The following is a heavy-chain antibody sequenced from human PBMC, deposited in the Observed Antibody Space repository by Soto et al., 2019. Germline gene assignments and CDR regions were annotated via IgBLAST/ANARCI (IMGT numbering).Heavy chain of an antibody. CDR1: GYTFTSYA. J-gene: IGHJ4*02. D-gene: IGHD2-2*02. CDR3: ARAFGYCSSASCYSFDY. V-gene: IGHV1-3*01. CDR2: INAGNGNT. Sequence: GASVKVSCKASGYTFTSYAMHWVRQAPGQRPEWMGWINAGNGNTKYSQKFQGRVTITRDTSASTAYMELSSLRSEDTAVYYCARAFGYCSSASCYSFDYWCQGTLVTVSS.